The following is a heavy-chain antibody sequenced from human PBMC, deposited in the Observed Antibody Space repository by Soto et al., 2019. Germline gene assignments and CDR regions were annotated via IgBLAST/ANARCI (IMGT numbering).Heavy chain of an antibody. J-gene: IGHJ3*02. Sequence: QVQLVESGGGVVQPRRSLRLSCAASGFTFSSYAMHWVRQAPGKGLEWVAVISYDGSNKYYADSVKGRFTISRDNSKNTMYLQMNSLRAEDTAVYYCAREGAHAFDIWGQGTMVTVSS. CDR3: AREGAHAFDI. CDR2: ISYDGSNK. V-gene: IGHV3-30-3*01. CDR1: GFTFSSYA.